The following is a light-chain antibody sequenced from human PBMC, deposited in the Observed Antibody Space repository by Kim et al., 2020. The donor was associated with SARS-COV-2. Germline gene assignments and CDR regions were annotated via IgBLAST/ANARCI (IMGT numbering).Light chain of an antibody. CDR2: GKN. V-gene: IGLV3-19*01. Sequence: VALGQTVRITCQGDSLRSYYASWYQQKPGQAPVLVIYGKNNRPSGIPDRFPGSSSGNTASLTITGAQAEDEADYYCNSRDSSGNVVFGGGTKLTVL. CDR1: SLRSYY. J-gene: IGLJ2*01. CDR3: NSRDSSGNVV.